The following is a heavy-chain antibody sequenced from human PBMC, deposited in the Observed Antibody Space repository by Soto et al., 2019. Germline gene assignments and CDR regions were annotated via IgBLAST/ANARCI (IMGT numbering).Heavy chain of an antibody. J-gene: IGHJ5*02. Sequence: EVQLLESGGGLVQPGGSLRLSCAASGFTFSNYAMSWVRQAPEKGLEWVSIISGSSSITYYADSMKGRFTISRDNSKNTLHLQMNSLRAEDTAVYYCAANWYENWFDPWGQGTLVTVSS. V-gene: IGHV3-23*01. D-gene: IGHD1-1*01. CDR2: ISGSSSIT. CDR3: AANWYENWFDP. CDR1: GFTFSNYA.